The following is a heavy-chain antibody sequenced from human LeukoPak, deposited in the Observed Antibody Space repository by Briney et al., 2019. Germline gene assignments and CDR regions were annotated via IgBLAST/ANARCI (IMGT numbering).Heavy chain of an antibody. D-gene: IGHD3-22*01. J-gene: IGHJ4*02. CDR2: IYYSGST. CDR3: ARHSSYYYDSSDYFDY. CDR1: GGSISSYY. V-gene: IGHV4-59*08. Sequence: SETLSLTCTVSGGSISSYYWSWTRQPPGKGLEWIGYIYYSGSTNYNPSLKSRVTISVDTSKNQFSLKLSSVTAADTAVYYCARHSSYYYDSSDYFDYWGQGTLVTVSS.